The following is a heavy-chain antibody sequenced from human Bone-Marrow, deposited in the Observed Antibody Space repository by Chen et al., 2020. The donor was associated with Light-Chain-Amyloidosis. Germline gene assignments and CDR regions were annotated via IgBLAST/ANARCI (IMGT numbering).Heavy chain of an antibody. Sequence: QVQLVESGGGVVQPGRSLRLSCAASGFTFSIYAMHWVRQAPGKGLEWVAVISYDGSNKYYADSVKGRFTISRDNSKNTLYLQMNSLRAEDTAVYYCARVPGYDFPFDYWGQGTLVTVSS. CDR2: ISYDGSNK. CDR3: ARVPGYDFPFDY. J-gene: IGHJ4*02. V-gene: IGHV3-30-3*01. CDR1: GFTFSIYA. D-gene: IGHD5-12*01.